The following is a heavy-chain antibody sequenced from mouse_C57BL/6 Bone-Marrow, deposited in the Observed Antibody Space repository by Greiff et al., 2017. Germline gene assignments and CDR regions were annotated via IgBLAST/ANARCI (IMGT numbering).Heavy chain of an antibody. V-gene: IGHV1-26*01. CDR1: GYTFTDYY. CDR2: INPNNGGT. CDR3: ARDPFAY. Sequence: EVQLQQSGPELVKPGASVKISCKASGYTFTDYYMNWVKQSHGQSLEWIGDINPNNGGTSYNQKFKGKATLTVDKSSSTAYMELRSLTSEDTAVYYCARDPFAYWGKGTLVTVSA. J-gene: IGHJ3*01.